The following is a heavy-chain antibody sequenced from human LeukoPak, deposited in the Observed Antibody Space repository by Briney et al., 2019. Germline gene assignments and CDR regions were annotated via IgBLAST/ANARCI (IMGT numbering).Heavy chain of an antibody. V-gene: IGHV3-48*02. CDR3: ARALYDILTGYYIDY. CDR2: ISSSSSTL. CDR1: RFTFSSYS. J-gene: IGHJ4*02. Sequence: GGSLRLSCAASRFTFSSYSMNWVRQAPGMGLEWVSYISSSSSTLYYADSVKGRFTISRDNAKNSLYLQMNSLRDEDTAVYYRARALYDILTGYYIDYWGQGTLVTVSS. D-gene: IGHD3-9*01.